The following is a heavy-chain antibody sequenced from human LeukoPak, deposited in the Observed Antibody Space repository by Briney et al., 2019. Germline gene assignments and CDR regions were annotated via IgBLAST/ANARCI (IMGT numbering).Heavy chain of an antibody. CDR3: ARETSTAVAGPL. CDR1: GSSINSAYY. D-gene: IGHD6-19*01. V-gene: IGHV4-38-2*02. J-gene: IGHJ4*02. Sequence: PSETLSLTCTVSGSSINSAYYWGWIRQPPGKALEWIGTIYPSGSTSYNPSLKSRVTISVDTSKNQFSLKLSSVTAADTAVYYCARETSTAVAGPLWGQGTLVTVSS. CDR2: IYPSGST.